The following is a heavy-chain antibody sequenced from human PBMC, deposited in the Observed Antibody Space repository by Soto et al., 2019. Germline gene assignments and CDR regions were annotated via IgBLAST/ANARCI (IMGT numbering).Heavy chain of an antibody. J-gene: IGHJ6*03. Sequence: QVQLVQSGAELKKPGSSVKVSCEASGGSFISYSFTWVRQAPGQGLEWMGRIIPIQGKANYALKFQDRVTITADRSTGTAYMELRSLRPEDTAVYYCAKSLLFVDHAYMDVWGKGTTVTVSS. D-gene: IGHD2-21*01. CDR3: AKSLLFVDHAYMDV. CDR2: IIPIQGKA. V-gene: IGHV1-69*02. CDR1: GGSFISYS.